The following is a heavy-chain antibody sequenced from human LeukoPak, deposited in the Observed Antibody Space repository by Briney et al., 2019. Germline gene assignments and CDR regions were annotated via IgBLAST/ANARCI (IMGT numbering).Heavy chain of an antibody. CDR3: LNSGSNYEAVS. D-gene: IGHD5-18*01. Sequence: PSETPSLTCTVSGSSIRTYTHWGWIRQPPGKGLEWIGSIHHTGKTYYNPSLESRVTISVDTSKNQFSLKLSSVSAADTAFYFCLNSGSNYEAVSWGQGTLVTVSS. CDR1: GSSIRTYTH. J-gene: IGHJ5*02. V-gene: IGHV4-38-2*02. CDR2: IHHTGKT.